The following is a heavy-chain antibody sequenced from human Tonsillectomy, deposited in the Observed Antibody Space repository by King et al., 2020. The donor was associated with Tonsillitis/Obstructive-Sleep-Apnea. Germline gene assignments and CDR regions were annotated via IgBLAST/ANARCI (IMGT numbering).Heavy chain of an antibody. CDR2: ISGSGGST. CDR3: AKAFSLGYYYYYMDV. D-gene: IGHD2/OR15-2a*01. J-gene: IGHJ6*03. Sequence: VQLVDSGGVLEQPGGSMRLSCASSGFTFSNYAMSWVRQAPGKRLEWVSGISGSGGSTYYADSVKGRFTTSRDTSKNTLYLQMNSLRAEDTAIYYCAKAFSLGYYYYYMDVWGKGTTVTVFS. CDR1: GFTFSNYA. V-gene: IGHV3-23*04.